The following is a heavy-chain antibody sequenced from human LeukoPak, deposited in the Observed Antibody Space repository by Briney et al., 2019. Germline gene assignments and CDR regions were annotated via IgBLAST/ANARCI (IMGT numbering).Heavy chain of an antibody. CDR3: ARVRVQGSFDY. CDR2: ISAYNGNT. J-gene: IGHJ4*02. CDR1: GGTFSSYA. Sequence: ASVKVSCKASGGTFSSYAISWVRQAPGQGLEWMGWISAYNGNTNYAQKLQGRVTMTTDTSTSTAYMELRSLRSDDTAVYYCARVRVQGSFDYWGQGTLVTVSS. V-gene: IGHV1-18*01.